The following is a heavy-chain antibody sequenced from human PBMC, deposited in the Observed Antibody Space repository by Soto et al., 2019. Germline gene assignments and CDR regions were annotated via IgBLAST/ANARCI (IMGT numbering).Heavy chain of an antibody. V-gene: IGHV4-34*01. Sequence: ETLSLTCAVYGGSFSADHWTWIRQPPGKGLEWIGEISHSGSTNCNPSLKSRVAISVDTSKNQFSLKLKSVTAADTAVYYCARRYCSSTSCLAGFDPWGRGTLVTVSS. J-gene: IGHJ5*02. CDR1: GGSFSADH. CDR2: ISHSGST. D-gene: IGHD2-2*01. CDR3: ARRYCSSTSCLAGFDP.